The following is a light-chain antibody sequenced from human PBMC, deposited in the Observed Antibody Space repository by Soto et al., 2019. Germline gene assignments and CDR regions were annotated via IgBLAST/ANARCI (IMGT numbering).Light chain of an antibody. CDR1: QSISGW. J-gene: IGKJ4*01. CDR2: DAS. V-gene: IGKV1-5*01. CDR3: QQYNSYSPLT. Sequence: DIQMTQSPSTLSASVGDRVTITCLASQSISGWLAWYQQKPGKAPKLLIYDASSLETGVPSRFSGSGSGTEFTLTISFLRPDDFATYYCQQYNSYSPLTFGGGTKVDI.